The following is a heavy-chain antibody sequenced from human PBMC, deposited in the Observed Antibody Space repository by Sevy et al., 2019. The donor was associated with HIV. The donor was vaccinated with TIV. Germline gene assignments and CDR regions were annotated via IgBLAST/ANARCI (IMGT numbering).Heavy chain of an antibody. D-gene: IGHD5-12*01. CDR3: AREQGLAAYSGYDYYYFDY. Sequence: ASVKVSCKASGGTFSSYAISWVRQAPGQGLEWMGGIIPIFGTANYEQKFQGRVTITGDEPTSTAYMELRSLRSEDTAVYYCAREQGLAAYSGYDYYYFDYWGQGTLVTVSS. J-gene: IGHJ4*02. CDR1: GGTFSSYA. V-gene: IGHV1-69*13. CDR2: IIPIFGTA.